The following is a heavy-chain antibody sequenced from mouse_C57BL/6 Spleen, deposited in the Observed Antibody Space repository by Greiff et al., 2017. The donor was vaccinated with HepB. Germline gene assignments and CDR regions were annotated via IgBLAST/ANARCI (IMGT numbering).Heavy chain of an antibody. V-gene: IGHV1-26*01. CDR2: INPNNGGT. CDR1: GYTFTDYY. CDR3: AREGVSHYFDY. J-gene: IGHJ2*01. Sequence: QLQQSGPELVKPGASVKISCKASGYTFTDYYMNWVKQSHGKSLEWIGDINPNNGGTSYNQKFKGKATLTVDKSSSTAYMELRSLTSEDSAVYYCAREGVSHYFDYWGQGTTLTVSS.